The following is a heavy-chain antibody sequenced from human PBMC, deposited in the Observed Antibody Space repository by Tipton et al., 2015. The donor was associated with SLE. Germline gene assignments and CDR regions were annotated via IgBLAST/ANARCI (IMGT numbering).Heavy chain of an antibody. J-gene: IGHJ5*02. CDR2: ISHNGNT. CDR3: ATDPLWFDR. V-gene: IGHV4-38-2*02. Sequence: TLSLTCTVSGYSISSGYYLNWIRQPPGNGLEYIGTISHNGNTYYNPSLKSRVTISVDTSKNQFSLKLTSVTAADTAVYYCATDPLWFDRWGQGTLVTVSS. CDR1: GYSISSGYY.